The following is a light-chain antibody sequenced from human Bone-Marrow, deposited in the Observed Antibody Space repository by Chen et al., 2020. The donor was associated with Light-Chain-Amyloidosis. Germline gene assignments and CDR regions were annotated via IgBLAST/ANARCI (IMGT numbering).Light chain of an antibody. V-gene: IGKV3-20*01. Sequence: EVVLTQSPGTLSLSPGESATLSCWASQSVSSHYLAWFQQKPGQAPRLLIYAAFTRATVIPDRFSGSGSGTDFTLTCSSLEPGYFAEYDWQQYDPLPCTFGRGTNVQIK. CDR2: AAF. CDR1: QSVSSHY. J-gene: IGKJ1*01. CDR3: QQYDPLPCT.